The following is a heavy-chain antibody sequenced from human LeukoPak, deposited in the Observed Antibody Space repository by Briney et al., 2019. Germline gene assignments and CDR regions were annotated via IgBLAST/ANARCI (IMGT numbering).Heavy chain of an antibody. J-gene: IGHJ4*02. V-gene: IGHV4-39*07. Sequence: SETLSLTCTVSGGSISSSSYYWGWIRQPPGKGLEWIGSIYYSGSTYYNPSLRSRVTLSVVTSKNQFSLKLSSVTAADTAVYYCARGPPPDFDFWGRGTLVTVSS. CDR3: ARGPPPDFDF. CDR1: GGSISSSSYY. CDR2: IYYSGST.